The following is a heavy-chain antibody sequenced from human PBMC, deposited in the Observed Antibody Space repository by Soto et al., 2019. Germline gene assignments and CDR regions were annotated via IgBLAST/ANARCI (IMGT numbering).Heavy chain of an antibody. CDR1: GYRFTTYG. J-gene: IGHJ4*02. Sequence: ASVKVSCKVSGYRFTTYGINWVRQAPGQGLEWVGWFNPDNQNTNYAQKFRDRVSLTTDSSTNTAYMELRDLRSDDTAVYYCARVTFGDHFDFWGQGSLVTVSS. D-gene: IGHD3-16*01. CDR3: ARVTFGDHFDF. V-gene: IGHV1-18*01. CDR2: FNPDNQNT.